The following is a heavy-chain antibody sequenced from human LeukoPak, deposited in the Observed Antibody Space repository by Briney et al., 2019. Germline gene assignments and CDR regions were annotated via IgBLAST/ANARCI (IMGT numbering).Heavy chain of an antibody. J-gene: IGHJ3*02. V-gene: IGHV4-61*02. CDR2: IYTSGST. D-gene: IGHD2-21*01. CDR1: GGSISSGSYY. Sequence: SESLSLTCTVSGGSISSGSYYWSWIRQPAGKGLEWIGRIYTSGSTNYNPSLKSRVTISVDTSKNQFSLKLSSVTAADTAVYYCARGLWPSYAFDIWGQGTMVTVSS. CDR3: ARGLWPSYAFDI.